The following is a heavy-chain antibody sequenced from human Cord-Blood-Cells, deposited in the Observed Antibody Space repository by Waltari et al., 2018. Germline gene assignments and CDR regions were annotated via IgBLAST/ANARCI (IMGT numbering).Heavy chain of an antibody. Sequence: QLQLQESGPGLVKPSETLSLTCTVSGGSISSSSYYWGWIRQPPGKGLEWIGSIYYSGSTYYNPSLKGRVTISVDTSKNQFSLKLSSVTAADTAVYYCARPGIVGATRGAFDIWGQGTMVTVSS. CDR3: ARPGIVGATRGAFDI. D-gene: IGHD1-26*01. CDR1: GGSISSSSYY. J-gene: IGHJ3*02. CDR2: IYYSGST. V-gene: IGHV4-39*01.